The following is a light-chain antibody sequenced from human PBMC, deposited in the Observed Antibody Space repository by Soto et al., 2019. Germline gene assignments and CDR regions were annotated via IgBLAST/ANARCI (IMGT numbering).Light chain of an antibody. Sequence: QSALTQPASVSGSPGQSITISCTGTSSDVGGYNYVSWYQQHPSKAPKLMIYDVSNRPSGVSNRFTGSKSDNTASLTIYGLQAEDEADYYCSSYTSSSTLFGGGTKLTVL. V-gene: IGLV2-14*01. CDR3: SSYTSSSTL. CDR1: SSDVGGYNY. CDR2: DVS. J-gene: IGLJ2*01.